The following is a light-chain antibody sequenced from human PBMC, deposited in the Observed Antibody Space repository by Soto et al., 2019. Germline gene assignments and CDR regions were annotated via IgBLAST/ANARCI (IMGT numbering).Light chain of an antibody. J-gene: IGKJ5*01. Sequence: EIVMTQSPATLSVSPGERATLSCRASQRVSSNVAWYQQKPGQAPRLLIYDASTRATGIPARFSGSGSGTEFILTISSLQSEDFGVYYCQQYNNWPPITFGQGTRLEIK. V-gene: IGKV3D-15*01. CDR3: QQYNNWPPIT. CDR2: DAS. CDR1: QRVSSN.